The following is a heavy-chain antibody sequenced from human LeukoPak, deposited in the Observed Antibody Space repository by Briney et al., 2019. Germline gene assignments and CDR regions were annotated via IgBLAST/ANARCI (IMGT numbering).Heavy chain of an antibody. CDR1: GFSFSTYF. J-gene: IGHJ4*02. Sequence: GGSLRLSCSASGFSFSTYFMYWVRQARGKGREYVSAISSNGGSTYYADSVKGRFTISRDNTKNTLYLQMSSLRADDTAVYHCVKDDSYYYDSSGYAHWGQGTLVTVSS. CDR3: VKDDSYYYDSSGYAH. CDR2: ISSNGGST. D-gene: IGHD3-22*01. V-gene: IGHV3-64D*09.